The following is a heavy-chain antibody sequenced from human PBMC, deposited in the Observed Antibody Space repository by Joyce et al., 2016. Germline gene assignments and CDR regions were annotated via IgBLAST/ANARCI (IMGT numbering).Heavy chain of an antibody. CDR1: GGSIGSGGSY. J-gene: IGHJ4*02. CDR2: IYDKGST. CDR3: ARARPNYDSIGYYFAY. V-gene: IGHV4-31*03. D-gene: IGHD3-22*01. Sequence: QVQLQESGPGLVKPSQTLSLTCTVSGGSIGSGGSYWNWIRQHPGRGLEWIGHIYDKGSTYYNPALKRRVTISVDTSQNQFSLRLSSVTAADTAVYYCARARPNYDSIGYYFAYWGQGTLVTVSS.